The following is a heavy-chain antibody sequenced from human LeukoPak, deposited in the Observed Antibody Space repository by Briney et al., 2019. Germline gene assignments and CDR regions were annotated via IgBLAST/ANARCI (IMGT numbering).Heavy chain of an antibody. J-gene: IGHJ4*02. V-gene: IGHV3-23*01. CDR1: GFTFSSYA. CDR3: AKADQNYYDTSGYTDY. Sequence: GGSLRLSCAASGFTFSSYAMNWVRQAPGKGLEWVSDISGSGGGTYYADSVKGRFTISRGNSKNTLYLQMNSLRAEDTAVYYCAKADQNYYDTSGYTDYWGQGTLVTVSS. D-gene: IGHD3-22*01. CDR2: ISGSGGGT.